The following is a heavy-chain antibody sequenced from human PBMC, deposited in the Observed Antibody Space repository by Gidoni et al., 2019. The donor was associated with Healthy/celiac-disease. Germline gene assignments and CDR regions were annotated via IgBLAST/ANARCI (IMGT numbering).Heavy chain of an antibody. D-gene: IGHD3-16*01. V-gene: IGHV2-26*01. CDR1: GFPPRNARMG. CDR3: ARIHWGYDYIWGSPLPDY. Sequence: QVTLKESGPVLVKPTETLTLTCTVSGFPPRNARMGVSWIRQPPGKALEWLAHIFSKDEKSYSTSLKSRLTISKDTSKSQVVLTMTNMDPVDTATYYCARIHWGYDYIWGSPLPDYWGQGTLVTVSS. CDR2: IFSKDEK. J-gene: IGHJ4*02.